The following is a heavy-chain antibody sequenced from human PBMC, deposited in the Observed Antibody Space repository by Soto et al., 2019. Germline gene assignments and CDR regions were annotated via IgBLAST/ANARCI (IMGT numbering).Heavy chain of an antibody. V-gene: IGHV4-31*03. CDR3: ARGAAGTFDWFDP. CDR2: IYYSGST. Sequence: PSETLSLTCTVSGGSISSGGYYWSWIRQHPGKGLEWIGYIYYSGSTYYNPSLKSRVTISVDTSKNQFSLKLSSVTAADTAVYYCARGAAGTFDWFDPWGQGTLVTVSS. J-gene: IGHJ5*02. D-gene: IGHD6-13*01. CDR1: GGSISSGGYY.